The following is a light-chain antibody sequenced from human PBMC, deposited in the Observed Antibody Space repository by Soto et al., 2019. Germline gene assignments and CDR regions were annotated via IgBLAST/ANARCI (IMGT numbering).Light chain of an antibody. CDR2: GNS. Sequence: QSVLTQPPSVSGAPGQTVTISCTGSSSNIGAGYDAHWYQHLPGTAPKLLISGNSDRPSGVPDRFSGSKSGTSASLAITGLRAEDEADYYCQSYDSSLSAYVFGTGTKVTVL. V-gene: IGLV1-40*01. CDR1: SSNIGAGYD. CDR3: QSYDSSLSAYV. J-gene: IGLJ1*01.